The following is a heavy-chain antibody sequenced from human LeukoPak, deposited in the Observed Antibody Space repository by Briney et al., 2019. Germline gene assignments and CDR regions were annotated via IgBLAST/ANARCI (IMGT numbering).Heavy chain of an antibody. CDR1: GFTFSNYA. J-gene: IGHJ4*02. CDR2: ISGSGGST. Sequence: GGSLRLSCEASGFTFSNYAMSWVRQAPGKGLEWVSAISGSGGSTYYADSVKGRFTISRDNSKNTLYLQMNSLRAEDTAVYYCARSPDYYGSGYYFDYWGQGTLVTVSS. D-gene: IGHD3-10*01. V-gene: IGHV3-23*01. CDR3: ARSPDYYGSGYYFDY.